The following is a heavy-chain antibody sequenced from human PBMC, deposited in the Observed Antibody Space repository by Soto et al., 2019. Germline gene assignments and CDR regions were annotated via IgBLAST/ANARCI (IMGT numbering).Heavy chain of an antibody. CDR2: ISAYNGNT. CDR3: ARESSHSSGWYGKGALIDY. Sequence: ASVKVSCKASGYTFTSYGISWVRQAPGQGLEWMGWISAYNGNTNYAQKLQGRVTMTTDTSTSTAYMELRSLRSDDTAVYYCARESSHSSGWYGKGALIDYWGQGTLVTVSS. J-gene: IGHJ4*02. V-gene: IGHV1-18*01. D-gene: IGHD6-19*01. CDR1: GYTFTSYG.